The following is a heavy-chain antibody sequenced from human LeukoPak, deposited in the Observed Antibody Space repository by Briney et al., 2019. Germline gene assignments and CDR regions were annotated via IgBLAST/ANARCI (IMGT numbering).Heavy chain of an antibody. V-gene: IGHV3-7*01. CDR1: GFIFRSYW. Sequence: PGGSLRLSCAASGFIFRSYWMNWVRQAPGKGLEWVANIKQDGSEKYYVDSVKGRFTISRDNAKNSLYLQMNSLRAEDTAVYYCARDRDIVVVPAAPLLNWGQGTLVTVSS. CDR2: IKQDGSEK. J-gene: IGHJ4*02. CDR3: ARDRDIVVVPAAPLLN. D-gene: IGHD2-2*01.